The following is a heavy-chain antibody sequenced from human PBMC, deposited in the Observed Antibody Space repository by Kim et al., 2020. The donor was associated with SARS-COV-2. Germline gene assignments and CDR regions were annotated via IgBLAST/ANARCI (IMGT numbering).Heavy chain of an antibody. J-gene: IGHJ4*02. V-gene: IGHV3-72*01. CDR3: ARQLGD. CDR2: ANSYTT. D-gene: IGHD7-27*01. Sequence: ANSYTTEDAASVKGRFTISREDSKNSLYLQINSLKTEDTAVYYCARQLGDWGQGTLVTVSS.